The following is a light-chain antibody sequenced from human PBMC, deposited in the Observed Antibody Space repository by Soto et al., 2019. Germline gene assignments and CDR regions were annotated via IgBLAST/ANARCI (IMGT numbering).Light chain of an antibody. CDR1: QTVNSY. J-gene: IGKJ5*01. CDR3: QQYGTSPIT. Sequence: ENVLTQSPGTLSLSPGERATLSCRASQTVNSYLTWYQQRPGQAPRLLIYGASKRATGIPDRFSGSGSGTDFTLTISRLEPEDFALYYCQQYGTSPITFGQGTRLEIK. CDR2: GAS. V-gene: IGKV3-20*01.